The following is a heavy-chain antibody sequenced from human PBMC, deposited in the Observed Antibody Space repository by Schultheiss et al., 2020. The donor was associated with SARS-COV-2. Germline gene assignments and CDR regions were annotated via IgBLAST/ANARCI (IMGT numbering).Heavy chain of an antibody. CDR3: ARVMWELLPPEVHFDH. CDR1: GFTFSSYS. D-gene: IGHD1-26*01. Sequence: GESLKISCAASGFTFSSYSMNWVRQAPGKGLEWVSSISSSSSYIYYADSVKGRFTISRDNAKNSLYLQMNSLRAEDTAVYYCARVMWELLPPEVHFDHWGQGTLVTVSS. V-gene: IGHV3-21*01. CDR2: ISSSSSYI. J-gene: IGHJ4*02.